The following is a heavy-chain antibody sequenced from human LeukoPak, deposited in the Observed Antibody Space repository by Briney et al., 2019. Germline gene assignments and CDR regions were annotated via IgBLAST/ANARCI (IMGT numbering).Heavy chain of an antibody. CDR3: ARDQVFFSPSGFDP. J-gene: IGHJ5*02. CDR1: GYTFTSYG. CDR2: ISAYNGNT. Sequence: ASVKVSCKASGYTFTSYGISWVRQAPGQGLEWMGWISAYNGNTNYAQKLQGRVTMTTDTSTSTAYMELRSLRSDDTAIYYCARDQVFFSPSGFDPWGQGTLVTVSS. V-gene: IGHV1-18*01.